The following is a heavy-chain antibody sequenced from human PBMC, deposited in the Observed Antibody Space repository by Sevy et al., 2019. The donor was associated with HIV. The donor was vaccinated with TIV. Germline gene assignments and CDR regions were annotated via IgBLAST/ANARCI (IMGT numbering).Heavy chain of an antibody. V-gene: IGHV1-24*01. D-gene: IGHD2-2*01. Sequence: ASVKVSCKVSGYTLTELSMHWVRQAPGRGLEWMGTFDPEDDEKIYAQKFQGRVTMTEDTSTDTAYMELSRLRAEDTAVYYCAKTIDSGGGVVPAANYYYYGMDVWGQGTTVTVSS. CDR1: GYTLTELS. CDR3: AKTIDSGGGVVPAANYYYYGMDV. CDR2: FDPEDDEK. J-gene: IGHJ6*02.